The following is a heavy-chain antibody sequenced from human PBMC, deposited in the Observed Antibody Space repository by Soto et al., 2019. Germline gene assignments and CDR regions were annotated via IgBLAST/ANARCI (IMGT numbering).Heavy chain of an antibody. CDR2: ISTSGATR. V-gene: IGHV3-48*02. D-gene: IGHD6-19*01. CDR3: ARFFGSGFDY. J-gene: IGHJ4*02. Sequence: EVQLVESGGGLEQPGGSLRLSCVASGFTFSTDSMNWVRQAPGKGLEWVAHISTSGATRYYADSVKGRFTISRDNAKTSLHLQMDSLRNEDTAVYYCARFFGSGFDYWGQGTLVTVSS. CDR1: GFTFSTDS.